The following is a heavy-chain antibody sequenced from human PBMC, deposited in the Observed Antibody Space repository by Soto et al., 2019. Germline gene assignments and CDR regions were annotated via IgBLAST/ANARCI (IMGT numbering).Heavy chain of an antibody. D-gene: IGHD2-2*03. V-gene: IGHV4-34*01. J-gene: IGHJ6*03. CDR1: GGSFSGYY. CDR2: INHSGST. Sequence: QVQLQQWGAGLLKPSETLSLTCAVYGGSFSGYYWSWIRQPPGKGLEWIGEINHSGSTNYNPSLKSRVTISVDTSKNQFSLKLSSVTAADTAVYYCARVRGYCSSTSCYASPPYYYYYYYMDVWGKGTTVTVSS. CDR3: ARVRGYCSSTSCYASPPYYYYYYYMDV.